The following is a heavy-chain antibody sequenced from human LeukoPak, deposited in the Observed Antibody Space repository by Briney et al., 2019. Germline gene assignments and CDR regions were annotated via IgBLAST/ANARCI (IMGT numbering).Heavy chain of an antibody. CDR3: AREGRITMIADY. Sequence: GGSLRLSCAASGFTFSSYAMSWVRQAPGKGLEWVSAVSGGASSTYYADSVKGRFTISRDNSKNSLYLQVNSLRAEDTAVYYCAREGRITMIADYWGQGTLVTVSS. J-gene: IGHJ4*02. CDR2: VSGGASST. CDR1: GFTFSSYA. V-gene: IGHV3-23*01. D-gene: IGHD3-22*01.